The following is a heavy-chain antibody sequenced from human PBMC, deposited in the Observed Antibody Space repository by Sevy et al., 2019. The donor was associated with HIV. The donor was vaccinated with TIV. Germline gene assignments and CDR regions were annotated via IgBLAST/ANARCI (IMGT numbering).Heavy chain of an antibody. J-gene: IGHJ3*02. CDR1: GGSISSGDYY. CDR2: IYYSEST. V-gene: IGHV4-30-4*01. CDR3: ATATEDRGLDAFDI. Sequence: SETLSLTCTVSGGSISSGDYYWSWIRQPPGKGLEWIGYIYYSESTYYNPSLKSRVTISVDTSKNQFSLKLSSVTAADTAVYYCATATEDRGLDAFDIWGQGTMVTVSS. D-gene: IGHD4-17*01.